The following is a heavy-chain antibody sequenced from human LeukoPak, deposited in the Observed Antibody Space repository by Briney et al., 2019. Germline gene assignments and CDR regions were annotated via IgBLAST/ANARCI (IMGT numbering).Heavy chain of an antibody. CDR1: GVTFSTYA. V-gene: IGHV3-23*01. CDR3: AKRAGWAFVN. D-gene: IGHD1-26*01. Sequence: GGSLRLSCAVSGVTFSTYAMSWIRQAPGKGLEWVSSIVGSGDSTYYADSVKGRFTISRDNSKNMLYLQMNGLRAEDTAVYYCAKRAGWAFVNWGQGTLVTVSS. J-gene: IGHJ4*02. CDR2: IVGSGDST.